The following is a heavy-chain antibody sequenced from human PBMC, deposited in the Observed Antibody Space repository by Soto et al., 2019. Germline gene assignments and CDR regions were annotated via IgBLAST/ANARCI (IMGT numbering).Heavy chain of an antibody. Sequence: GGSLRLSCAASGISFSTYVMSWVRQAPGKGLEWVSAISSSGGVTYYADPVKGRFTISRDNSKNTLYLQMRSLRVEDTAIYYCAKNPHDYWGQGTLVTVSS. CDR2: ISSSGGVT. V-gene: IGHV3-23*01. CDR1: GISFSTYV. CDR3: AKNPHDY. J-gene: IGHJ4*02.